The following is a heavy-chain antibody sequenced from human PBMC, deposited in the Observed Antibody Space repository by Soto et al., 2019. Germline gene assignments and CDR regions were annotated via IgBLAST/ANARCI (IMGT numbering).Heavy chain of an antibody. CDR3: ARGPEAAGPAMWYYYYGMDV. D-gene: IGHD6-13*01. Sequence: GASVKVSCKASGGTFSSYAISWVRQAPGQGLEWMGGIIPIFGTANYAQKFQGRVTITADESTSTAYMELGSLRSEDTAVYYCARGPEAAGPAMWYYYYGMDVWGQGTTVTVSS. CDR2: IIPIFGTA. J-gene: IGHJ6*02. V-gene: IGHV1-69*13. CDR1: GGTFSSYA.